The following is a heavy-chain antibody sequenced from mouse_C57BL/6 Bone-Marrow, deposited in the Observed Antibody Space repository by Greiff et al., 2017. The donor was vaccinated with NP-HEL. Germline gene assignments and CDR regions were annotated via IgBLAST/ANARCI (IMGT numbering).Heavy chain of an antibody. Sequence: QVHVKQSGAELARPGASVKLSCKASGYTFTSYGISWVKQRTGQGLEWIGEIYPRSGNTYYNEKFKGKATLTADKSSSTAYMELRSLTSEDSAVYFCGGITTVVALYAMDYWGQGTSVTVSS. CDR3: GGITTVVALYAMDY. CDR1: GYTFTSYG. D-gene: IGHD1-1*01. V-gene: IGHV1-81*01. CDR2: IYPRSGNT. J-gene: IGHJ4*01.